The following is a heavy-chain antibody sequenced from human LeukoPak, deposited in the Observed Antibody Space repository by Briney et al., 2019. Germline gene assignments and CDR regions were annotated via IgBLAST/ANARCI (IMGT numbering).Heavy chain of an antibody. Sequence: PSETLSLTCTVSGDSISSYYWSWIRQSPGKGLEWIGYIYYSESTYYNPSLKSRVTTSVDTSKNQFSLKLTSVTAGDTAVYYCARETFRAVGWIDPWGQGTLVTVSS. CDR3: ARETFRAVGWIDP. J-gene: IGHJ5*02. CDR2: IYYSEST. D-gene: IGHD6-19*01. CDR1: GDSISSYY. V-gene: IGHV4-59*13.